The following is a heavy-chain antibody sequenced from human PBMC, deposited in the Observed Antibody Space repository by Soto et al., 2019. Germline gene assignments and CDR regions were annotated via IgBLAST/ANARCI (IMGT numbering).Heavy chain of an antibody. CDR2: ITGSGAQT. J-gene: IGHJ5*02. D-gene: IGHD2-21*01. V-gene: IGHV3-23*01. Sequence: GESLRLSCAVSGLRFSEYSMACVRQAPGNGLEYVASITGSGAQTNYTKSGTGRFTIDRDNLRETLYVQMNRLRAEDRGMYYCAKCGASNTCIPTGFDPWGPGTPVTVSS. CDR3: AKCGASNTCIPTGFDP. CDR1: GLRFSEYS.